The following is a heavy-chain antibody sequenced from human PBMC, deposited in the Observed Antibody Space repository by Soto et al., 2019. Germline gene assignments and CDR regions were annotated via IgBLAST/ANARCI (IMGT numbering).Heavy chain of an antibody. CDR2: IYYSGST. J-gene: IGHJ6*03. D-gene: IGHD3-9*01. CDR1: GDSITSGGYY. V-gene: IGHV4-31*03. Sequence: SETLSLTCTVSGDSITSGGYYWSWIRQHPGKGLEWIGYIYYSGSTYYNPSLNSRVAISVDTSKNQFSLKLSSVTAADTAVYYCARIRYDILTGYLGYYYIDVWGKGTTVTVSS. CDR3: ARIRYDILTGYLGYYYIDV.